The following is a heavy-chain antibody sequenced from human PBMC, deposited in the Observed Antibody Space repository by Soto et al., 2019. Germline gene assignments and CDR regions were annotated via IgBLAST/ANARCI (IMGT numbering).Heavy chain of an antibody. CDR3: ARHSIVVVVAALDY. CDR1: GGSISSSSYY. D-gene: IGHD2-15*01. CDR2: IYYSGRT. V-gene: IGHV4-39*01. J-gene: IGHJ4*02. Sequence: QLQLQESGPGLVKPSETLSLTCTVSGGSISSSSYYWGWIRQPPGKGLEWIGSIYYSGRTYYNPSPKTRATIPVDTSNNQFSLKLSSVTAADTAVYYCARHSIVVVVAALDYWGQGTLVTVSS.